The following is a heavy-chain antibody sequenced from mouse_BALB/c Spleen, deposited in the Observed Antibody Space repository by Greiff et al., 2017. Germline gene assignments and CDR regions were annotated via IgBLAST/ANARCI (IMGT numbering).Heavy chain of an antibody. V-gene: IGHV1-80*01. Sequence: QVHVKQSGAELVRPGSSVKISCKASGYAFSSYWMNWVKQRPGQGLEWIGQIYPGDGDTNYNGKFKGKATLTADKSSSTAYMQLSSLTSEDSAVYFCARDGNYAMDYWGQGTSVTVSS. CDR2: IYPGDGDT. J-gene: IGHJ4*01. CDR3: ARDGNYAMDY. D-gene: IGHD2-1*01. CDR1: GYAFSSYW.